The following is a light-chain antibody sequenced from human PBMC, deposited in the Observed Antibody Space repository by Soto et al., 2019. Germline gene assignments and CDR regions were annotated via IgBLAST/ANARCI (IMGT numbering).Light chain of an antibody. J-gene: IGLJ2*01. CDR1: KLGDKY. CDR2: QDD. CDR3: QAWDSNSAL. V-gene: IGLV3-1*01. Sequence: SYELTQPPSVSVSPGQTGTITCSGDKLGDKYVCWYQQKPGQSPMLVISQDDKRPSGIPARFSGSNSGNTATLTISGAQAMEEGLYFCQAWDSNSALFGGGTKLTVL.